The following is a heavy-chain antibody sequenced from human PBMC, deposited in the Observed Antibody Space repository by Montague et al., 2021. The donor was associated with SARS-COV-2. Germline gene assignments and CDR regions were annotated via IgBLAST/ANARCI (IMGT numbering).Heavy chain of an antibody. D-gene: IGHD6-19*01. CDR2: ISYDGSNK. J-gene: IGHJ4*02. Sequence: SLRLSCAASRFTFNNYAMHWVRQAPGKGLEWVAIISYDGSNKYYADSVKGRFAISRDNSKNTLYLQMNSLRAEDTAVYYCVRASLIKARIAVAGTTVYWGQGTLVTISS. CDR3: VRASLIKARIAVAGTTVY. V-gene: IGHV3-30*09. CDR1: RFTFNNYA.